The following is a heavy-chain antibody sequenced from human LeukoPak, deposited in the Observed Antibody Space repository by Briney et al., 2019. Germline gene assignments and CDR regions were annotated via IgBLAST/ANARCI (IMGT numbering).Heavy chain of an antibody. CDR1: GGSISSTSYY. V-gene: IGHV4-39*07. CDR3: ARDEYSYGYSPFDY. CDR2: IYHSGST. J-gene: IGHJ4*02. D-gene: IGHD5-18*01. Sequence: SETLSLTCTVSGGSISSTSYYWGWIRQPPGKGLEWIGSIYHSGSTYYNPSLKSRVTISVDTSKNQFSLKLSSVTAADTAVYYCARDEYSYGYSPFDYWGQGTLVTVSS.